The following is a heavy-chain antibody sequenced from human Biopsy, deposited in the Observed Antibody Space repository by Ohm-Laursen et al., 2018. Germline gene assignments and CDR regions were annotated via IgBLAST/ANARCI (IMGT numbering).Heavy chain of an antibody. J-gene: IGHJ4*02. Sequence: SDTLSLTCTVSGGSIYNFFWSWIRQPRGKGLEWIGYIYYSGSTNYNPSLKSRVTISVDRSKNHFSLELSSVTAADTAVYYCARVGVGAPSIDYFDSWGQGALVTVSS. CDR1: GGSIYNFF. CDR3: ARVGVGAPSIDYFDS. D-gene: IGHD1-26*01. CDR2: IYYSGST. V-gene: IGHV4-59*07.